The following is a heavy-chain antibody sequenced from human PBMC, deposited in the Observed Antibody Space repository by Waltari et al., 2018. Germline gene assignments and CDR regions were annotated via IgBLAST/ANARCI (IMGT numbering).Heavy chain of an antibody. CDR2: INGDGSSK. Sequence: EVQLVESGGGLVQPGGSLRLSCAASGFTFADYWLHWVRQAPGKGLVWVSRINGDGSSKSYGDSVKGRFTISRDNAKNTLYLQMNSLRVEDTAVYYCTRSVPGFDIWGQGTMVTVSS. CDR3: TRSVPGFDI. CDR1: GFTFADYW. V-gene: IGHV3-74*01. J-gene: IGHJ3*02. D-gene: IGHD3-3*01.